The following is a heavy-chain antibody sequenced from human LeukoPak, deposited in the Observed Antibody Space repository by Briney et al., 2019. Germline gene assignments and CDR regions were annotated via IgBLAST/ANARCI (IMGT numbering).Heavy chain of an antibody. CDR1: GYSFTSYW. V-gene: IGHV5-51*01. CDR2: IYPGDSDT. CDR3: ARQGGSSWSYYYYGMDV. J-gene: IGHJ6*02. D-gene: IGHD6-13*01. Sequence: GESLKISCKGSGYSFTSYWIGWVRQVPGKGLEWMGIIYPGDSDTRYSPSFQGQVTISADKSISTAYLQWSSLKASDTAMYYCARQGGSSWSYYYYGMDVWGQGTTVTVSS.